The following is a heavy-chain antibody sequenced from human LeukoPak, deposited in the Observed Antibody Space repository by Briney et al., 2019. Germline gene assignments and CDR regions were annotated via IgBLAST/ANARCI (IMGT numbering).Heavy chain of an antibody. CDR3: ARQGVEGGYSYGLFDY. Sequence: SETLSLTCTVSGGSISSYYWSWIRQPPGKGLEWIWCIYTSGSTNYNPSLKSRVTISVDTSKNQFSLKLSSVTAADTPVYYCARQGVEGGYSYGLFDYWGQGTLVTVS. CDR1: GGSISSYY. V-gene: IGHV4-4*09. D-gene: IGHD5-18*01. J-gene: IGHJ4*02. CDR2: IYTSGST.